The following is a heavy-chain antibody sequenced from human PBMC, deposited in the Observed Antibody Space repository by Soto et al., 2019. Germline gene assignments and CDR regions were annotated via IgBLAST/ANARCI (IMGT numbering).Heavy chain of an antibody. CDR2: TSTSGGST. J-gene: IGHJ5*02. CDR3: AKFYGGNSAHTYTIDP. CDR1: GFTFSSYA. Sequence: EVQLLESGGGLVQPGGSLRLSCAASGFTFSSYAMSWVRQAPGKGLEWVSTTSTSGGSTHYADSVKGRFTISRDNSKNTLYLQMNSLRAEDTAIYYCAKFYGGNSAHTYTIDPWGQGTLVTVSS. V-gene: IGHV3-23*01. D-gene: IGHD2-21*02.